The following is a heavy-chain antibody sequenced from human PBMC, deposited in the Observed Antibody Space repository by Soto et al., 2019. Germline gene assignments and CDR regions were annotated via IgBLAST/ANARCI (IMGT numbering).Heavy chain of an antibody. CDR1: GGTLSDHG. J-gene: IGHJ3*02. Sequence: QVQLEQSGAEVKKPGSSVKVSCKASGGTLSDHGVAWLRQAPGQGLEWMGGTIPVFNTAKYAQKCQGRVTVTADKFTNIAYMELSSLRSEDTPFYFCARGVYGSGNYYTGPSAFDIWGQGTMVIVSS. D-gene: IGHD3-10*01. CDR3: ARGVYGSGNYYTGPSAFDI. V-gene: IGHV1-69*06. CDR2: TIPVFNTA.